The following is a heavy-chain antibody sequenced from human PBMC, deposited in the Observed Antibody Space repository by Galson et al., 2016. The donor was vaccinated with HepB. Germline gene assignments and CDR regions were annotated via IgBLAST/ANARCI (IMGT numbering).Heavy chain of an antibody. Sequence: TLSLTCAVSGGSISSGGYSWTWLRQPPGKGLEWIGDIHQSGTTDYHPSLKSRVTISIDTSKNHFSLKLTSVTAADTAVYFCARALGGTTRYFDLWGRGTLVTVSS. CDR3: ARALGGTTRYFDL. CDR1: GGSISSGGYS. J-gene: IGHJ2*01. D-gene: IGHD2-15*01. CDR2: IHQSGTT. V-gene: IGHV4-30-2*01.